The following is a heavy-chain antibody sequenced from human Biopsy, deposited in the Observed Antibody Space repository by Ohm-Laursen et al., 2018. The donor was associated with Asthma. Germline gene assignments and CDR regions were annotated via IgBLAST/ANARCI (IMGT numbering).Heavy chain of an antibody. CDR2: INFVFGTP. Sequence: SVKASCKSLGGTFNTYVTGWVRHPPGQGIEWMGGINFVFGTPNYPQKFQDRVTITADDSTSTVYMELSSLRCEDTAVYYCSRKAGSCISKTCYSLDFWGQGTLVTVSS. CDR3: SRKAGSCISKTCYSLDF. V-gene: IGHV1-69*13. J-gene: IGHJ4*02. CDR1: GGTFNTYV. D-gene: IGHD2-2*01.